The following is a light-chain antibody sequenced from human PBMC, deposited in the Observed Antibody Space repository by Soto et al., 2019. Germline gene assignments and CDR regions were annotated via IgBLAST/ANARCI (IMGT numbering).Light chain of an antibody. J-gene: IGLJ2*01. CDR3: QSYDSRLTVV. CDR1: SSNIGAGYD. CDR2: TNN. Sequence: QSVLTQPPSVSGAPGQRVTISCTGSSSNIGAGYDVHWYQQLPGTAPKLLIYTNNNRPSGVPVRFSGSKSGTSVSLAITGLQAEDEAEYYCQSYDSRLTVVFGGGTKLTVL. V-gene: IGLV1-40*01.